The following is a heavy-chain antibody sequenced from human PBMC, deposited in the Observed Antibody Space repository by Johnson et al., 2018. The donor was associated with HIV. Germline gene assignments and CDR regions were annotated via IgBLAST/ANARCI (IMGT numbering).Heavy chain of an antibody. CDR1: GFTVSSNY. Sequence: VQLVESGGGLVEPGGSLRLSCAASGFTVSSNYMSWVRQAPGKGLEWVGFIRSKTYGRTTEYAASVKGRFTISRDDSKSIAYLQMNSLKTEDTAVYYWTRDQKVWPLCGGDDAFDSWGQGTMVTVSS. J-gene: IGHJ3*02. D-gene: IGHD2-21*01. V-gene: IGHV3-49*04. CDR2: IRSKTYGRTT. CDR3: TRDQKVWPLCGGDDAFDS.